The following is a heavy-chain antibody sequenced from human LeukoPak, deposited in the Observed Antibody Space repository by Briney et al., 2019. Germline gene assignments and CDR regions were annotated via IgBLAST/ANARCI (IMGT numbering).Heavy chain of an antibody. CDR1: GFSFSSYD. D-gene: IGHD5-12*01. J-gene: IGHJ4*02. V-gene: IGHV3-30*18. CDR2: VSYDGGNK. CDR3: AKDFRGYSDY. Sequence: SGGSLRLSCAASGFSFSSYDMHWGRQAPGKGLEWVAVVSYDGGNKYYADSVKGRFTISRDNSKNTLYLQLNSLRPEDTAVYYCAKDFRGYSDYWGQGTLVTVSS.